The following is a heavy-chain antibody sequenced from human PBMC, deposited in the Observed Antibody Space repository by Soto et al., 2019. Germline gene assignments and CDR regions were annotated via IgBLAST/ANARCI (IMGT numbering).Heavy chain of an antibody. CDR1: GFTFSSYG. V-gene: IGHV3-30*18. Sequence: GGSLRLSCAASGFTFSSYGMHWVRQAPGKGLEWVAVISYDGSNKYYADSVKGRFTISRDNSKNTLYLQMNSLRAEDTAVYYCAKSLPIPYYYGMDVWGQGTTVTVSS. CDR3: AKSLPIPYYYGMDV. CDR2: ISYDGSNK. J-gene: IGHJ6*02.